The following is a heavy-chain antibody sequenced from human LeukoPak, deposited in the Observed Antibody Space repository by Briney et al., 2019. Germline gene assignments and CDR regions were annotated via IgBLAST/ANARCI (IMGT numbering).Heavy chain of an antibody. CDR2: INPNSGGT. D-gene: IGHD3-22*01. J-gene: IGHJ4*02. V-gene: IGHV1-2*02. CDR1: GYTFTTYY. CDR3: ARVLNYYDSSGYLYDFDF. Sequence: ASVKVSCKASGYTFTTYYMHWVRQAPGQGLEWMGWINPNSGGTNYAQKFQGRVTMTRDTSISTAYMELSGLRSDDTAVYYCARVLNYYDSSGYLYDFDFWGQGALVTVSS.